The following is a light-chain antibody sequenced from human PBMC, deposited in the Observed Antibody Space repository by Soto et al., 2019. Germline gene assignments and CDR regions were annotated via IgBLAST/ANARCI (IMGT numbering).Light chain of an antibody. CDR2: EVT. J-gene: IGLJ1*01. CDR3: ASYAGSNKV. V-gene: IGLV2-8*01. Sequence: QSALTQPPSASGSPGQSVTISCTGTSSDVGGYNYVSWYQQHPGKAPKLMIYEVTKRPSGVPDRFSGSKSGNTASLTVSGLLPADEADYYCASYAGSNKVFGPATKVTVL. CDR1: SSDVGGYNY.